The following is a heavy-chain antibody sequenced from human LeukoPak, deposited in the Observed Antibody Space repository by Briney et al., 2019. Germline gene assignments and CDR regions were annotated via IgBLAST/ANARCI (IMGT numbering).Heavy chain of an antibody. CDR1: GGTFSSYA. D-gene: IGHD6-13*01. CDR3: AMSQQLANLLNWFDP. Sequence: SVKVTCKASGGTFSSYAISWVRQAPGQGLEWMGGIIPIFGTANYAQKFQGRVTITADESTSTAYMELSSLRSEDTAVYYCAMSQQLANLLNWFDPWGQGTLVTVSS. J-gene: IGHJ5*02. V-gene: IGHV1-69*13. CDR2: IIPIFGTA.